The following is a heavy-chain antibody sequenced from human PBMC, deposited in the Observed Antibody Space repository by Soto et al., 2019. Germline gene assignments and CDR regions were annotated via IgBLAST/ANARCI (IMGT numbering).Heavy chain of an antibody. D-gene: IGHD2-2*01. J-gene: IGHJ4*02. CDR2: IAGGGVPT. V-gene: IGHV3-48*01. CDR1: GFIFRDYS. Sequence: EVQLVESGGGLVQSGESLRLSCAASGFIFRDYSMNWVRQTPGKGLEWIAHIAGGGVPTYYADSVKVRFTISRDRGKNFLYLQMNGLKGDDSGIYYCTRASSYAFDYWGQGALVTVSS. CDR3: TRASSYAFDY.